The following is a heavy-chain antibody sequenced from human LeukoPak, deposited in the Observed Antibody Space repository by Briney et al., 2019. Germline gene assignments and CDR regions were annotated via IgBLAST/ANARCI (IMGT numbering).Heavy chain of an antibody. CDR2: ISYDGSNK. J-gene: IGHJ6*02. CDR1: GFTLENYA. CDR3: ARGDSSGYYYSGPYYGMDV. V-gene: IGHV3-30*04. Sequence: GGSLRLSCGASGFTLENYAINWVRQAPGKGLEWVAVISYDGSNKYYADSVKGRFTISRDNSKNTLYLQMNSLRAEDTAVYYCARGDSSGYYYSGPYYGMDVWGQGTTVTVSS. D-gene: IGHD3-22*01.